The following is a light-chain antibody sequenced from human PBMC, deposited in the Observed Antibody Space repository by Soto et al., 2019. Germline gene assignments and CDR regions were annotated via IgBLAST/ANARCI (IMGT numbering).Light chain of an antibody. J-gene: IGKJ2*01. CDR1: QRISSW. Sequence: DIQMTQSPSTLSASVGDRVTITCRASQRISSWLAWYQQQPVKAPRLLIYDASSLQSGVPSRFSGSGYGTAFSLTISSLQPDDFATYYCPQYNTYSGTCGPGTKLEIK. CDR2: DAS. CDR3: PQYNTYSGT. V-gene: IGKV1-5*01.